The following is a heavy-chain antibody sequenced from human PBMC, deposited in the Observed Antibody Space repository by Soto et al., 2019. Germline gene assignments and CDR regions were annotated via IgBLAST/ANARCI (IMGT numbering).Heavy chain of an antibody. D-gene: IGHD6-13*01. Sequence: VGSLRLSCAASGFTFSSYGMHWVRQAPGKGLEWVAVISYDGSNKYYADSVKGRFTISRDNSKNTLYLQMNSLRAEDTAVYYCAKGSAGPFDYWGQGTLVTVSS. CDR3: AKGSAGPFDY. CDR1: GFTFSSYG. J-gene: IGHJ4*02. V-gene: IGHV3-30*18. CDR2: ISYDGSNK.